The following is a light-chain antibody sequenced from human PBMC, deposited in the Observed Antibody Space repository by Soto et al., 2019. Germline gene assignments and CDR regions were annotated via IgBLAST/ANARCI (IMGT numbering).Light chain of an antibody. V-gene: IGKV1-5*03. CDR2: KAS. J-gene: IGKJ1*01. CDR3: QHYNSYSEA. Sequence: IQMTQSASNLSGSVGERVTITCRASQTISSWLAWYQQKPGKAPKLLIYKASTLKSGVPSRFSGSGYGTEFTLTISSLQPDDFATYYCQHYNSYSEAFGQGTKVDIK. CDR1: QTISSW.